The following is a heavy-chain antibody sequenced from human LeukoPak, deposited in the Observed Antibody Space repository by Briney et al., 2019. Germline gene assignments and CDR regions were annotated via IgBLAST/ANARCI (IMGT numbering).Heavy chain of an antibody. CDR1: GFSFSKYT. V-gene: IGHV3-21*01. CDR3: ARDGYYYDSSGSGYYFDY. D-gene: IGHD3-22*01. Sequence: GGSLRLSCAASGFSFSKYTMNWVRQAPGKGLEWLSSISSSTTYIYYADSVKGRFTISRDNSKNTLYLQMNSLRAEDTAVYYCARDGYYYDSSGSGYYFDYWGQGTLVTVSS. CDR2: ISSSTTYI. J-gene: IGHJ4*02.